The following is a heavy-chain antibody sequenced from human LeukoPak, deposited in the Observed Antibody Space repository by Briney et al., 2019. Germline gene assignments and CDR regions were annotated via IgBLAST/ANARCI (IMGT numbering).Heavy chain of an antibody. CDR1: GFTYSSYS. CDR2: ISSSSSTI. V-gene: IGHV3-48*01. D-gene: IGHD6-6*01. J-gene: IGHJ4*02. CDR3: AKDRMYSSSSYFDY. Sequence: GGSLRLSRAASGFTYSSYSMNWVRQAPGKGLEWISYISSSSSTIYYADSVKGRFTISRDNSKNTLYLQMNSLRAEDTAVYYCAKDRMYSSSSYFDYWGQGTLVTVSS.